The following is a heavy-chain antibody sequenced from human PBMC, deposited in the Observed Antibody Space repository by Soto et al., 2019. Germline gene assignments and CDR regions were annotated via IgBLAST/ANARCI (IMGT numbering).Heavy chain of an antibody. V-gene: IGHV3-13*01. CDR3: AMASYTNYAFDI. D-gene: IGHD2-8*01. CDR1: GFIFSNYD. CDR2: ITTTGDT. Sequence: GGSLRLSCAASGFIFSNYDMHWVRQGIGKGLVWVSGITTTGDTYYPGSVKGRFTISRENAKNSFYLQMNSLRAEDTAVYYCAMASYTNYAFDIWGQGTMVTVSS. J-gene: IGHJ3*02.